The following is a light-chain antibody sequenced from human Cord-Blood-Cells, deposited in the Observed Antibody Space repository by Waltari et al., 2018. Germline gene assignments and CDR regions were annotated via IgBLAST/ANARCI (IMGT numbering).Light chain of an antibody. J-gene: IGKJ1*01. V-gene: IGKV3-20*01. CDR2: GAS. Sequence: EIGLTQSPGTLSLSPGERAPLSCRASQSVSSSYLAWYQQKPGQAPRLLIDGASSRATGIPDRFSGSGSGTDFTLTISRLEPEDFAVYYCQQYGSSPWTFGQGTKVEIK. CDR3: QQYGSSPWT. CDR1: QSVSSSY.